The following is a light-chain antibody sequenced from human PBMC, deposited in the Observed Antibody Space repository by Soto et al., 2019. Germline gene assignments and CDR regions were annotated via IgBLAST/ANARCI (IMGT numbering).Light chain of an antibody. CDR3: QQYGISQNT. CDR2: GAS. J-gene: IGKJ2*01. CDR1: QSVSSGY. V-gene: IGKV3-20*01. Sequence: ETVMTQSPGTLSLSPGERATLSCRASQSVSSGYLAWYQQKPGQAPRLLIFGASNRATGLPDRFTGSGSGTDFTLTISRLEPEDFAVYYCQQYGISQNTFGQGTKLEIK.